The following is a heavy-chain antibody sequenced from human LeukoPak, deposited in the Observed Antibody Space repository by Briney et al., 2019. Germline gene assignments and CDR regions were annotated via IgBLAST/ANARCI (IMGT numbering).Heavy chain of an antibody. V-gene: IGHV3-30*02. D-gene: IGHD3-16*02. CDR3: AKVRSIVKTYYYHAMDV. CDR1: GFTFSNYG. CDR2: IWYDGGNK. Sequence: GGSLRLSCAASGFTFSNYGMHWVRQAPGKGLEWVAVIWYDGGNKYYADSVKGRFTISRDNSKNTLYLQMNSLRAEDTAVYYCAKVRSIVKTYYYHAMDVWGQGTTVTVSS. J-gene: IGHJ6*02.